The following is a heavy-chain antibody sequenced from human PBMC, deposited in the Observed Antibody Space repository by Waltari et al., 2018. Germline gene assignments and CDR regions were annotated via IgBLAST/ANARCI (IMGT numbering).Heavy chain of an antibody. CDR2: IYHSGST. D-gene: IGHD2-2*01. CDR1: GYSISSGYY. CDR3: ARDTYIVVVPAASRWFDP. Sequence: QVQLQESGPGLVKPSETLSLTCAVSGYSISSGYYWGWIRQPPGRGLEWIGSIYHSGSTYYNPSLKSRVTISVDTSKNQFSLKLSSVTAADTAVYYCARDTYIVVVPAASRWFDPWGQGTLVTVSS. V-gene: IGHV4-38-2*02. J-gene: IGHJ5*02.